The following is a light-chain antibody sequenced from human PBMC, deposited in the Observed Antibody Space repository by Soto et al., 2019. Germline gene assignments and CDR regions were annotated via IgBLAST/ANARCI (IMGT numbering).Light chain of an antibody. CDR2: EVS. J-gene: IGLJ1*01. V-gene: IGLV2-8*01. CDR1: SSDGGGHDY. CDR3: ASYAGSNDFYL. Sequence: SGRTEPPSASGSPGQSVTISCTGTSSDGGGHDYVSWYQQHPGKAPKLMTYEVSKRPSGVPDRFSGSKSGNTATLTVSGLQAEDEADYYCASYAGSNDFYLFGTGTKVTVL.